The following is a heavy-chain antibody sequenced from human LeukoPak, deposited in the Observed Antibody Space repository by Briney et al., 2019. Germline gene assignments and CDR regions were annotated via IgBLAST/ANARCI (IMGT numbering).Heavy chain of an antibody. CDR2: ITGSGGDT. V-gene: IGHV3-23*01. J-gene: IGHJ4*02. Sequence: GGSLRLSCAASGFTSSSYAMSWVRQAPGEGLEWVSAITGSGGDTYHAESVKGRFTISRDNSKNTLYLQMNSLRAEDTAVYYCAKGSATSRPYYFDYWGQGTLVTVSS. CDR1: GFTSSSYA. D-gene: IGHD2-2*01. CDR3: AKGSATSRPYYFDY.